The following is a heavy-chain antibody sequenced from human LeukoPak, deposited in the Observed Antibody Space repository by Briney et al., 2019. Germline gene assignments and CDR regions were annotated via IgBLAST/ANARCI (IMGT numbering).Heavy chain of an antibody. D-gene: IGHD1-26*01. V-gene: IGHV3-30*01. CDR1: GFIFRSYP. Sequence: PGRSLRLSCAASGFIFRSYPMHWVCQAPGKGLEWVAVVSYDGSGENYADSVNGRFTISRDNSKNTLYLQMNGLRAEDTAVYYCARDGVGTAFDLWGQGTMVTVSS. CDR3: ARDGVGTAFDL. J-gene: IGHJ3*01. CDR2: VSYDGSGE.